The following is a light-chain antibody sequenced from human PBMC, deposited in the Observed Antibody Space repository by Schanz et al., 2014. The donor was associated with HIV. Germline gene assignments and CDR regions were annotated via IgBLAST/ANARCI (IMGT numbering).Light chain of an antibody. CDR1: RSNIGTGYD. Sequence: QSVLTQPPSVSGAPGQRVTISCTGTRSNIGTGYDVHWYQLLPGTAPKVLIFANTHRPSGVPDRFSGSKSGTSASLAITGLQAEDEADYYCQSFGSSLSVLVFGGGTKLTVL. V-gene: IGLV1-40*01. J-gene: IGLJ2*01. CDR3: QSFGSSLSVLV. CDR2: ANT.